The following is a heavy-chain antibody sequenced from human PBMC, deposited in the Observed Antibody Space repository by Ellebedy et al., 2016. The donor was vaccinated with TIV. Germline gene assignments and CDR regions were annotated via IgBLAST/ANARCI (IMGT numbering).Heavy chain of an antibody. CDR2: ISNSGSTI. CDR1: GFTFSSYA. J-gene: IGHJ4*02. D-gene: IGHD2-2*01. CDR3: ARGGAAI. V-gene: IGHV3-48*02. Sequence: GGSLRLXXAASGFTFSSYAMHWVRQAPGKGLEWVSYISNSGSTIHYADSVKGRFTISRDNAKNSLYLQMNSLRDEDTAVYYCARGGAAIWGQGTLVTVSS.